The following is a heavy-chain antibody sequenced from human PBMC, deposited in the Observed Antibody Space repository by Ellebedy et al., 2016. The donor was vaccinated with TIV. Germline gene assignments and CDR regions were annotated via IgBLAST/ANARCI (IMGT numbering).Heavy chain of an antibody. D-gene: IGHD6-13*01. J-gene: IGHJ2*01. CDR1: GFSISNNY. Sequence: GGSLRLSCSASGFSISNNYVNWVRQAPGKGLEWVSVIYGSGTTYYTDSVKGRFTISSDNSKNTVYLQMNSLRAEDTAVYYCASKDYSGTFRYWYFDLWGRGTLVTVSS. CDR3: ASKDYSGTFRYWYFDL. V-gene: IGHV3-66*01. CDR2: IYGSGTT.